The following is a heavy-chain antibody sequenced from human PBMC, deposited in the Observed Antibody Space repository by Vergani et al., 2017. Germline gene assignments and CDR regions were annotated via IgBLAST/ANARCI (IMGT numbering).Heavy chain of an antibody. CDR2: INHSGST. CDR1: GGSFSGYY. V-gene: IGHV4-34*01. D-gene: IGHD6-6*01. CDR3: ATLSMAARRGPSNWFDP. Sequence: QVQLQQWGPGLLKPSETLSLTCAVFGGSFSGYYWSWIRHPRGKGLEWIGEINHSGSTNSNPSLKSRVTRSVDTSKNQFSLKLSSVTAADTAVYYCATLSMAARRGPSNWFDPWGQGTLVTVSS. J-gene: IGHJ5*02.